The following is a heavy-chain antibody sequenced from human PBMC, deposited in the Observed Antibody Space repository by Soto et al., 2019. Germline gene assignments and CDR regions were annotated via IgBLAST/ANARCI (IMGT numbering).Heavy chain of an antibody. CDR2: IYWDDDK. V-gene: IGHV2-5*02. CDR3: VHSHDYDSAGEYFDY. D-gene: IGHD3-22*01. CDR1: GFSLSTTGVC. J-gene: IGHJ4*02. Sequence: QITLKESGPTLVKPTQTLTLTCTFSGFSLSTTGVCVGWIRQPPGKALEWLALIYWDDDKRYSPSLKSRLTITKETSKTQVVLTMTNMDPVDTATYFCVHSHDYDSAGEYFDYWGQGTLVTVSS.